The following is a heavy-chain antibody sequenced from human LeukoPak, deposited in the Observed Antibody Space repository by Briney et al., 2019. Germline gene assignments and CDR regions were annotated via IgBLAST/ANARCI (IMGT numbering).Heavy chain of an antibody. CDR1: GGSITTSSYY. CDR3: AREDSGYKGSAFDI. CDR2: VYHSGSS. J-gene: IGHJ3*02. D-gene: IGHD1-26*01. Sequence: PSETLSLTCTVSGGSITTSSYYWGWIRQPPGKGLEWIGYVYHSGSSNYNPSLKSRVTMSVDTSKNQFSLKLNSVTATDTAVYYCAREDSGYKGSAFDIWGQGTMVTVSS. V-gene: IGHV4-61*01.